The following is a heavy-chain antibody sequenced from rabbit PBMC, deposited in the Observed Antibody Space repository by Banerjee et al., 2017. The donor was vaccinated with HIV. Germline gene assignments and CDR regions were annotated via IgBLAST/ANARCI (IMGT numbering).Heavy chain of an antibody. CDR3: ARDLAGVVGWNLNL. J-gene: IGHJ4*01. CDR1: GSDISSNA. Sequence: QEQLVESGGGLVQPEGSLTLTCKASGSDISSNAMCWVRQAPGKGLELIACIYSSNGDKWYASWVNGRFTISKTSSTTVTLQMTSLTAADTATYFCARDLAGVVGWNLNLWGPGTLVTVS. CDR2: IYSSNGDK. V-gene: IGHV1S47*01. D-gene: IGHD4-1*01.